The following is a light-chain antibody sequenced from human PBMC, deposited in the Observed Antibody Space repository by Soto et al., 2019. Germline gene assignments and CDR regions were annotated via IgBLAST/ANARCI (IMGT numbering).Light chain of an antibody. Sequence: QSVLTQPASVSGSPGQSITISCTGTSSDVGGYNYVSWYQQHPGKVPKLMIYEVSNRPSGVSNRFSGSKSGNTASLTISGLQAEDEADYYCSSYTSSTLDVFGTGTKVTVL. J-gene: IGLJ1*01. CDR1: SSDVGGYNY. V-gene: IGLV2-14*01. CDR2: EVS. CDR3: SSYTSSTLDV.